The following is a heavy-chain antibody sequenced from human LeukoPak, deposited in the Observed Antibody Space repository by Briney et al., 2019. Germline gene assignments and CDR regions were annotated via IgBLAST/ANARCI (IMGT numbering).Heavy chain of an antibody. D-gene: IGHD6-13*01. CDR3: ARDRIAAAGTANDY. V-gene: IGHV4-34*01. J-gene: IGHJ4*02. Sequence: PSETLSLTCAVYGGSFSGYYWSWIRQPPGKGLEWIGEINHSGSTNYNPSLKSRVTISVDTSKNQFSLKLSSVTAADTAVYYCARDRIAAAGTANDYWGQGTLVTVSS. CDR1: GGSFSGYY. CDR2: INHSGST.